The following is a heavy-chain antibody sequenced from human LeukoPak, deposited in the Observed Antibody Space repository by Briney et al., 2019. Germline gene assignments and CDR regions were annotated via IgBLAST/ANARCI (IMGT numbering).Heavy chain of an antibody. J-gene: IGHJ4*02. Sequence: SETLSLTCTVSGGSISSYYWSWIRQPAGRGLEWIGRIYSSGSTNYNPSLKSRVTMSVDTSKNQFSLKLSSVTAADTAVYYCARHRGIAVAGPRFDYWGQGTLVTVSS. CDR1: GGSISSYY. D-gene: IGHD6-13*01. CDR2: IYSSGST. CDR3: ARHRGIAVAGPRFDY. V-gene: IGHV4-4*07.